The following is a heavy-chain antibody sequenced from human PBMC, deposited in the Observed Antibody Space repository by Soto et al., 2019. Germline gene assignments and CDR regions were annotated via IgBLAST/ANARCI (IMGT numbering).Heavy chain of an antibody. CDR3: ARDNYDFWSGSLDP. CDR1: GNTFTRYA. J-gene: IGHJ5*02. V-gene: IGHV1-3*01. D-gene: IGHD3-3*01. CDR2: INAGNGST. Sequence: ASVKVSCKASGNTFTRYAVHWVRQAPGQRLEWMGWINAGNGSTKYSQNFQGRVTITRDTSASTAYMALSSLRSEDTAVYYCARDNYDFWSGSLDPCGQGTLVTVSS.